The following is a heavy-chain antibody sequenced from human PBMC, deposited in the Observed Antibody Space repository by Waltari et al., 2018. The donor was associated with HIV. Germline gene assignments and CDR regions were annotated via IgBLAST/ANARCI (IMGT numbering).Heavy chain of an antibody. CDR1: GYTFTGYY. J-gene: IGHJ4*02. Sequence: QVQLVQSGAEVKKPGASVKVSCKASGYTFTGYYMHWVRQAPGQGLEWMGRSNPNSGCTNYAKKFQGRVTMTRDTSISTAYMELSRLRSDDTAVYYCARIHQAHRYYYDSSGYSVYFDYWGQGTLVTVSS. CDR2: SNPNSGCT. V-gene: IGHV1-2*06. D-gene: IGHD3-22*01. CDR3: ARIHQAHRYYYDSSGYSVYFDY.